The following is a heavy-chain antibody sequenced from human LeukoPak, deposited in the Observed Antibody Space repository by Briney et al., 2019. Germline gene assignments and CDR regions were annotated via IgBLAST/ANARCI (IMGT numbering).Heavy chain of an antibody. J-gene: IGHJ4*02. D-gene: IGHD5-12*01. V-gene: IGHV3-23*03. CDR3: AKDRVPHSGYDIDY. Sequence: PGGSLRLSCAASGFTFSGYGMYWVRQAPRKGLEWVAGIYGGGGAINYADSVKGRFTISRDNYENILYLQMDSLRVDDTAMYYCAKDRVPHSGYDIDYWGQGTLVTASS. CDR1: GFTFSGYG. CDR2: IYGGGGAI.